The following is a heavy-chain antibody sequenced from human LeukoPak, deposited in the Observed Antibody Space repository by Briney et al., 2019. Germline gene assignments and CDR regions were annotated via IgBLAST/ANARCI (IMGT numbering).Heavy chain of an antibody. D-gene: IGHD2-15*01. CDR1: GGSISSGDYY. CDR3: AVNHYCSGGSCSPYYFDY. Sequence: PSETLSLTCTVSGGSISSGDYYWSWIRQPPGKGLAWIGYIYYSGSTYYNPSLKSRVTISVDTSKNQFSLKLSSVTAADTAVYYCAVNHYCSGGSCSPYYFDYWGQGTLVTVSS. CDR2: IYYSGST. J-gene: IGHJ4*02. V-gene: IGHV4-30-4*08.